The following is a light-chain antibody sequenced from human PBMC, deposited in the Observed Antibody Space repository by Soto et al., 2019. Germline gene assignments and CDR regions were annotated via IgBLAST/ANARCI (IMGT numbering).Light chain of an antibody. CDR2: GAS. CDR1: QSVHTN. J-gene: IGKJ4*01. V-gene: IGKV3-15*01. CDR3: QQYTNWPLT. Sequence: EIVMTQSPATLSVSPGERATLSCRASQSVHTNLAWYQQKPGQPPRLLIYGASTRATGIPARFSGSGSGTEFTVTISSLQSEDFAVYYCQQYTNWPLTFGGGTKVEIK.